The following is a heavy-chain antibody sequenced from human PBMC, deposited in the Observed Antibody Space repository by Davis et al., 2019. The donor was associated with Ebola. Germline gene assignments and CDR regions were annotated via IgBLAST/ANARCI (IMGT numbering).Heavy chain of an antibody. CDR1: GFTFRDYA. V-gene: IGHV3-48*02. Sequence: GESLKISCAASGFTFRDYALHWVRQAPGKGLEWVSYISSSSSTIYYADSVKGRFTISRDNAKNSLYLQMNSLRDEDTAVYYCAREGYYYDSSGYSYYFDYWGQGTLVTVSS. J-gene: IGHJ4*02. D-gene: IGHD3-22*01. CDR3: AREGYYYDSSGYSYYFDY. CDR2: ISSSSSTI.